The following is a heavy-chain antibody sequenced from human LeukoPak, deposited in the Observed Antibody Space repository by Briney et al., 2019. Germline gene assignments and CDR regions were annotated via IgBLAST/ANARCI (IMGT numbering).Heavy chain of an antibody. J-gene: IGHJ3*02. CDR3: KQQLPAGAFDI. CDR1: GDSIDNYY. CDR2: VYPSGSS. D-gene: IGHD6-13*01. Sequence: SETLSLTCTVSGDSIDNYYWTWIRQPAGKEPEWIGRVYPSGSSNYNPSLKSRVTMSVSTSRQQISLKLRSVTAADTAVYYCKQQLPAGAFDIWGQGTMVTVSS. V-gene: IGHV4-4*07.